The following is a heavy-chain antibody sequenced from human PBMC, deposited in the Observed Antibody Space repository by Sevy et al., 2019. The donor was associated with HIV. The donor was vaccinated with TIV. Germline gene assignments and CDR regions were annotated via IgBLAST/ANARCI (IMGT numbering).Heavy chain of an antibody. CDR3: ARETAAGGDFQH. CDR2: INPNSGGT. V-gene: IGHV1-2*02. D-gene: IGHD6-13*01. CDR1: GYTFTGYY. J-gene: IGHJ1*01. Sequence: ASVKVSCKASGYTFTGYYMHWVRQAPGQGLEGMGWINPNSGGTNYAQKFQGRVTMTRDTSISTAYMELSRLRSDDTAVYYCARETAAGGDFQHWGQGTLVTVSS.